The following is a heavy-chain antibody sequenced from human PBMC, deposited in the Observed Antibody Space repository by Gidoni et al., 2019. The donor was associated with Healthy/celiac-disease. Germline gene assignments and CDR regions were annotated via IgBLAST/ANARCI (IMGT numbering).Heavy chain of an antibody. D-gene: IGHD3-10*01. J-gene: IGHJ4*02. CDR3: ASGRGGFGY. V-gene: IGHV4-34*01. CDR1: GGSFSGYY. Sequence: QVQLQQWGAGLLKPSETLSLSCAVYGGSFSGYYWSWLRQRPGQGLEWIGEINHRVSTHYTPSLKSRITISVDTSKNPFSLKLSSVTAADTAVYCCASGRGGFGYWGQGTLVTVSS. CDR2: INHRVST.